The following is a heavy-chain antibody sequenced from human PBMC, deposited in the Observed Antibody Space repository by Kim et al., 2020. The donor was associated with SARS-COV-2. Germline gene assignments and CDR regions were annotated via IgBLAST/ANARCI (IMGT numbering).Heavy chain of an antibody. V-gene: IGHV4-34*01. D-gene: IGHD3-22*01. Sequence: NYNPSLKSRVTISVDTSKNQFSLKLSSVTAADTAVYYCARGPNYDSSDDYWGQGTLVTVSS. CDR3: ARGPNYDSSDDY. J-gene: IGHJ4*02.